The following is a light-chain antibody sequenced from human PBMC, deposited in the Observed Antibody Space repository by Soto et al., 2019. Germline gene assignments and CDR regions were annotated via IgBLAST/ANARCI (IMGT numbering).Light chain of an antibody. V-gene: IGLV2-14*01. J-gene: IGLJ2*01. CDR3: SSYTTTSALGVV. CDR1: SSDVGSYDY. CDR2: GVT. Sequence: QSALTQPASVSGSPGQSITISCAGTSSDVGSYDYVCWYQQHPGKAPKLMIYGVTNRPSGVSSRFSGYKYGNTASLTISGLQAEDEADYYCSSYTTTSALGVVFGGGTKVTVL.